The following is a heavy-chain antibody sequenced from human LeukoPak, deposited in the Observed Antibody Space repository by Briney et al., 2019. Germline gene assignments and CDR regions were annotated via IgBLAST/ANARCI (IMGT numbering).Heavy chain of an antibody. D-gene: IGHD3-22*01. J-gene: IGHJ4*02. CDR3: AKGNSYDSSGLPFDY. CDR2: ISWDGGSV. Sequence: GGSLRLSCAASGFNFNTYIMHWVRQAPGKGLEWVAVISWDGGSVDSADSVKGRFTISRDNARNSLYLQMNSLRAEDTALYYCAKGNSYDSSGLPFDYWGQGTLVSVSS. CDR1: GFNFNTYI. V-gene: IGHV3-9*01.